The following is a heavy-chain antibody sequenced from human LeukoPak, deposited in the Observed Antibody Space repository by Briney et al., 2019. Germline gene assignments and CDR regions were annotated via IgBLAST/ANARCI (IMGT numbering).Heavy chain of an antibody. CDR2: ISSSSSYI. CDR1: GFTFSSHS. D-gene: IGHD3-3*01. J-gene: IGHJ4*02. V-gene: IGHV3-21*01. CDR3: ARDDFWSGYPPPYFDY. Sequence: GGSLRLSCAASGFTFSSHSMNWVRQAPGRGLEWVSSISSSSSYIYYADSVKGRFTISRDNAKNSLYLQMNSLRAEDTAVYYCARDDFWSGYPPPYFDYWGQGTLVTVSS.